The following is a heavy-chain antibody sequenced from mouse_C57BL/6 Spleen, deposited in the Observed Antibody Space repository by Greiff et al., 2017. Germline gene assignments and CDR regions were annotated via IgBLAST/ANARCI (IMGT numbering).Heavy chain of an antibody. Sequence: VQLQQPGAELVKPGASVKMSCKASGYTFTSYWITWVKQRPGQGLEWIGDIYPGSGSTNYNEKFKSKATLTVDTSSSTAYMQLSSLTSEDSAVYDCARGRRIYYDYDDYAMGYWGQGTSVTASS. CDR3: ARGRRIYYDYDDYAMGY. V-gene: IGHV1-55*01. CDR2: IYPGSGST. J-gene: IGHJ4*01. D-gene: IGHD2-4*01. CDR1: GYTFTSYW.